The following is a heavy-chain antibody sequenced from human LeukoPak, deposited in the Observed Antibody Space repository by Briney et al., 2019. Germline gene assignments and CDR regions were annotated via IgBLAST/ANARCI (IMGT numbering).Heavy chain of an antibody. Sequence: GGSLRLSCAASGFIFTSYSMNWVRQAPGKGLEFVSSISSTSSATYYADSVKGRFTISRDNAKNSMYLQMNSLRDEGTAVYYCARQGDLDYWGQGTLVTVCS. CDR3: ARQGDLDY. CDR2: ISSTSSAT. CDR1: GFIFTSYS. V-gene: IGHV3-48*02. D-gene: IGHD3-16*01. J-gene: IGHJ4*02.